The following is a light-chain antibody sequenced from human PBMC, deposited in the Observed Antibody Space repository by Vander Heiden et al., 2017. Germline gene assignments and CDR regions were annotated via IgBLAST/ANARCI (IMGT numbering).Light chain of an antibody. J-gene: IGKJ2*01. V-gene: IGKV1-39*01. Sequence: IQLTQSPSSLSASVGDRVTITCRASQSISVYLNWYQQTPGKTPKRLIYVASIVQPGVPSRFSGRGSGTDFTLAISSLQPEYLATYDCQQSYTTPTFGQGTRLEIK. CDR2: VAS. CDR3: QQSYTTPT. CDR1: QSISVY.